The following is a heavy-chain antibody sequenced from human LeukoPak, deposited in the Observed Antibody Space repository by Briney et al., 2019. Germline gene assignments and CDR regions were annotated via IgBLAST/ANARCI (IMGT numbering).Heavy chain of an antibody. J-gene: IGHJ5*02. Sequence: SETLSLTCTVSGGSISSSSYYWGWIRQPPGKGLEWIGSIYYSGSTYYNPSLKSRVTISVDTSKNQFSLKLSSVTAADTAVYYCARDTFGSTRPSGFDPWGQGTLVTVSS. CDR1: GGSISSSSYY. V-gene: IGHV4-39*07. CDR2: IYYSGST. CDR3: ARDTFGSTRPSGFDP. D-gene: IGHD6-13*01.